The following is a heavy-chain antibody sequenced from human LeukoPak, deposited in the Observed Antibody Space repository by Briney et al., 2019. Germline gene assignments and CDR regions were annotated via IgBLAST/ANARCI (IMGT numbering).Heavy chain of an antibody. Sequence: PGGSLRLSCAASGFTFSSYNMNWVRQAPGKGLEWVSSITSTGSYTFYADSVKGRFTISRDNAKTSLYLQMNSLRAEDTALYYCARDRGGIGYYMDVWGKGTTVTVSS. D-gene: IGHD3-16*02. V-gene: IGHV3-21*01. J-gene: IGHJ6*03. CDR1: GFTFSSYN. CDR3: ARDRGGIGYYMDV. CDR2: ITSTGSYT.